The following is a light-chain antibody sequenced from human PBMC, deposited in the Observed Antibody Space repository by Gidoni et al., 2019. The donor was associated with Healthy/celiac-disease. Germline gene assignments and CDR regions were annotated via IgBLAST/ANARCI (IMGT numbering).Light chain of an antibody. V-gene: IGKV3-20*01. J-gene: IGKJ1*01. CDR2: GAS. CDR1: QSVSSSY. CDR3: QQYGSSPPWT. Sequence: EIVLTQSPGTLSLSPVERATLPCRASQSVSSSYLAWYQQKHGQPPRLLIYGASSRATGIPDRFSGSGSGTDFTLTISRLEPEDFAVYYCQQYGSSPPWTFGQGTKVEIK.